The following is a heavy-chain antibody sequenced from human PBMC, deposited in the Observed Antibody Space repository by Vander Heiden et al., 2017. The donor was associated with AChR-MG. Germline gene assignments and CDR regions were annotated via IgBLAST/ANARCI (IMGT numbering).Heavy chain of an antibody. CDR1: GFTFSSYG. CDR2: ISYDGSNK. J-gene: IGHJ4*02. CDR3: AKAPLQYCSGGSCYPLGFDY. V-gene: IGHV3-30*18. D-gene: IGHD2-15*01. Sequence: QVQLVESGGGVVQPGSSLRLSCAASGFTFSSYGMHGVRQAPGKGREWLAVISYDGSNKYYADSVKGRFTISRDNSKNTLYLQMNSLRAEDTAVYYCAKAPLQYCSGGSCYPLGFDYWGQGTLVTVSS.